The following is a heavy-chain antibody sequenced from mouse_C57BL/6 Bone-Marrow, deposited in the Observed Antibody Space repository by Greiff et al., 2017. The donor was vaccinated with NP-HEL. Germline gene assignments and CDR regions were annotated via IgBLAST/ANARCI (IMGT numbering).Heavy chain of an antibody. CDR2: IYPRDGST. D-gene: IGHD1-1*01. Sequence: VQLQQSGPVLVKPGASVKISCKVSGYTFTDHAIHWMKQRPEQGLEWIGYIYPRDGSTKYNEKFKGKATLTADKSSSTAYMQLNSLTSEDSAVYFCARSSLLLLWGGAYWGQGTLVTVSA. J-gene: IGHJ3*01. CDR1: GYTFTDHA. V-gene: IGHV1-78*01. CDR3: ARSSLLLLWGGAY.